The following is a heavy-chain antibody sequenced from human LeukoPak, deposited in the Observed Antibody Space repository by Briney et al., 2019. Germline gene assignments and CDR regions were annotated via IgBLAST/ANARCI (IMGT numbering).Heavy chain of an antibody. D-gene: IGHD3-10*01. J-gene: IGHJ4*02. V-gene: IGHV3-23*01. CDR3: AKDLDYYGSGSYLDY. CDR1: GFTFSSYA. CDR2: ISGSGGST. Sequence: GGSLRLSCAASGFTFSSYAMSWVRQAPGKGLEWVSAISGSGGSTYYTDSVKGRFAISRDNSKNTLYLQMNSLRAEDTAVYYCAKDLDYYGSGSYLDYWGQGTLVTVPS.